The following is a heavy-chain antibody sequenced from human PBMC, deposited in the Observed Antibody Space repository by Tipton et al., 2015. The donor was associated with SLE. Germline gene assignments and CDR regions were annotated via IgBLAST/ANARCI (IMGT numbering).Heavy chain of an antibody. V-gene: IGHV4-59*08. CDR3: ARQSYPGRVVYAYNWFDP. D-gene: IGHD2-8*02. Sequence: LRLSCTVFGGSISSYYWSWIRQTPGNGLEWIGYIYYTGSTKCNPSLKSRVSISLDTSKNQFSLKLSSVTAADTAVYYCARQSYPGRVVYAYNWFDPWRQRTLVTVSS. CDR2: IYYTGST. J-gene: IGHJ5*02. CDR1: GGSISSYY.